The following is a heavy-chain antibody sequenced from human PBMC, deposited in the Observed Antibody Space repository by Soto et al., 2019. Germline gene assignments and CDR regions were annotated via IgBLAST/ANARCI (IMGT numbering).Heavy chain of an antibody. Sequence: EVQLLESGGGLAQPGVSLRLSCAASGFTFSTYAMNWVRQAPGKGLEWVSVMVGDGSSWDYADSVRGRFTISRDNSKNSLYLQMNSLRAEDTAVYYCAKDLRPDGRYDLDYWGQGTLVTVSS. CDR2: MVGDGSSW. V-gene: IGHV3-23*01. J-gene: IGHJ4*02. CDR1: GFTFSTYA. D-gene: IGHD1-26*01. CDR3: AKDLRPDGRYDLDY.